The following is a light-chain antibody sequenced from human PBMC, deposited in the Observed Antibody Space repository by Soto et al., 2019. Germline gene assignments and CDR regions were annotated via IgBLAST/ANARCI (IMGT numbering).Light chain of an antibody. J-gene: IGLJ3*02. CDR1: SGHSSYA. CDR2: LNSDGSH. Sequence: QLVLTQSPSASASLGASVKLTCTLSSGHSSYAIAWHQQQPEKGPRYLMKLNSDGSHSKGDGIPDRFSGSSSGAERYLTISSLQSEAEADYYCQTWGSGTWVFGGGTQLTVL. V-gene: IGLV4-69*01. CDR3: QTWGSGTWV.